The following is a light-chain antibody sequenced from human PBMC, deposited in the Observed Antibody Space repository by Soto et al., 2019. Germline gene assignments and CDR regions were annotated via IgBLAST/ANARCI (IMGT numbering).Light chain of an antibody. CDR2: EVT. J-gene: IGLJ1*01. CDR1: SSDAGYYDY. V-gene: IGLV2-8*01. CDR3: SPYAGSNNFV. Sequence: ALTQPPSASGFPGQSVTISCTGTSSDAGYYDYVSWYQQHPGKAPKPVIYEVTKRPSGVPDRVSASKSGNTASLTVSGLRAEDEADYYCSPYAGSNNFVFGSGTKVTVL.